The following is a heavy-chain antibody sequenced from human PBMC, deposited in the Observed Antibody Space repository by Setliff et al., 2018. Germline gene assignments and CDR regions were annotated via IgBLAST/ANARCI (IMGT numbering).Heavy chain of an antibody. CDR1: GYSFTTSW. CDR2: IYPGDSDT. D-gene: IGHD2-15*01. V-gene: IGHV5-51*01. Sequence: GESLKISCKASGYSFTTSWIAWVRQKPGKGLEWMGIIYPGDSDTQYSPSFQGQVTMSADKSINTAYLQWSSLKASDAATYYCATERGLVVSATDYYYYMDVWGKGTTVTVSS. J-gene: IGHJ6*03. CDR3: ATERGLVVSATDYYYYMDV.